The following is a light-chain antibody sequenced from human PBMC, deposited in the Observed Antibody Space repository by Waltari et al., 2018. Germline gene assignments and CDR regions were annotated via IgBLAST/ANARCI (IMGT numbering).Light chain of an antibody. CDR2: GAS. J-gene: IGKJ2*01. Sequence: EYVLTQSPGTLSLSPGERATLSCRASQSAATIYLAWYQQKPGQAPRLLIYGASNRATGIPDRVSGSWSGKDFTLTISRLEPEDFAVYYCQQYGDSPLYTFGRGTKLEIK. CDR3: QQYGDSPLYT. V-gene: IGKV3-20*01. CDR1: QSAATIY.